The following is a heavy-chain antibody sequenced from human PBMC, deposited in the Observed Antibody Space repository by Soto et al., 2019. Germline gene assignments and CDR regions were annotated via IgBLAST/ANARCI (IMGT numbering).Heavy chain of an antibody. V-gene: IGHV3-21*01. CDR1: GFTFSYYT. J-gene: IGHJ4*01. CDR2: ISLTSRYM. CDR3: ARDAHSFSGGFWHLDY. Sequence: EVQLVESGGGLVKPGGSLRLSCSASGFTFSYYTMTWVRQAPGKGLEWVSSISLTSRYMDYADSVKGRFTISRDDANNSLYLQMNSLRVEDTAVYYCARDAHSFSGGFWHLDYWGHGMLVTVSS. D-gene: IGHD2-15*01.